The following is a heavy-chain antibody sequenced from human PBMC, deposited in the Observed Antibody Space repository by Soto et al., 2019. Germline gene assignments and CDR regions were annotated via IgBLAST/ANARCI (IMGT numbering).Heavy chain of an antibody. V-gene: IGHV4-34*01. D-gene: IGHD2-2*02. J-gene: IGHJ4*02. CDR1: GGSFSGYY. Sequence: QVQLQQWGAGLLKPSETLSLTCAVYGGSFSGYYWSWIRQPPGKGLEWIGEINHSGSTNYNPSLKSRVTISVDTSKTEFSLKLSSVTAADTAVYYCARGRIVVVPAAIQNYFDYWGQGTLVTVSS. CDR2: INHSGST. CDR3: ARGRIVVVPAAIQNYFDY.